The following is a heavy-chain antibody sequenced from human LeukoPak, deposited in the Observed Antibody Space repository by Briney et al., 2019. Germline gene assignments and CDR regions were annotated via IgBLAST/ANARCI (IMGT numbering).Heavy chain of an antibody. Sequence: GGSLRLSCAAYGFTFSSYAMHWVRQAPGKGLEGVAVISYEGSNKYYADSVKGRFTISRDNSKNTLYLQMNSLRGEDTAVYYCARDSSSSWYVEYYFDYWGQGTLVTVSS. CDR3: ARDSSSSWYVEYYFDY. V-gene: IGHV3-30-3*01. J-gene: IGHJ4*02. D-gene: IGHD6-13*01. CDR2: ISYEGSNK. CDR1: GFTFSSYA.